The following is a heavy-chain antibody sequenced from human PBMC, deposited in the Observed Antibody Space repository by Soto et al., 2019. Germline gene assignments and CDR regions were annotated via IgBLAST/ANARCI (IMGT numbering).Heavy chain of an antibody. CDR1: VFTFSSYG. J-gene: IGHJ6*02. Sequence: PGGSLRLSCAASVFTFSSYGMHLVRQAPGKGLEWVAVVWYDGSNKYYADSVKGRFTISRDNSKNTLYLQMNSLSAEDTAVYYCAIGGRDIVVVPDATYYYYGMEVWGQETTVTVSS. V-gene: IGHV3-33*01. D-gene: IGHD2-2*01. CDR2: VWYDGSNK. CDR3: AIGGRDIVVVPDATYYYYGMEV.